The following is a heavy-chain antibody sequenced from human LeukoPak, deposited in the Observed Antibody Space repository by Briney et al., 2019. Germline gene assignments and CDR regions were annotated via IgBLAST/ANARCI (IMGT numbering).Heavy chain of an antibody. D-gene: IGHD3-10*01. CDR1: GGSISSGSYY. Sequence: SETLSLTCTVSGGSISSGSYYWSWIRQPAGKGLEWIGRIYTSGSTNYNPSLKSRVTISVDTSKNQFSLKLSSVTAADTAVYYCARDLYGSGLGDAFDIWGQGTMVTVSS. CDR3: ARDLYGSGLGDAFDI. CDR2: IYTSGST. V-gene: IGHV4-61*02. J-gene: IGHJ3*02.